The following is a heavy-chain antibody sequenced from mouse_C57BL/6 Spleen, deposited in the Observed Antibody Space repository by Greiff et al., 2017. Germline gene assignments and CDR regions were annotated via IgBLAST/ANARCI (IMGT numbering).Heavy chain of an antibody. Sequence: VQLQQPGAELVRPGSSVKLSCKASGYTFTSYWMHWVKQRPIQGLEWIGNIDPSDSETHYNQKFKDKATLTVDKSSSTAYMQLSSLTSEDSAVYYGARGYYGSRQDYAMDYWGQGTSVTVSS. D-gene: IGHD1-1*01. CDR2: IDPSDSET. J-gene: IGHJ4*01. V-gene: IGHV1-52*01. CDR3: ARGYYGSRQDYAMDY. CDR1: GYTFTSYW.